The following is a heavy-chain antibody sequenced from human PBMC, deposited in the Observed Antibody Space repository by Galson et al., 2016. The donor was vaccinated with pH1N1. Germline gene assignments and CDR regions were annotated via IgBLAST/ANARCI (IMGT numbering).Heavy chain of an antibody. Sequence: TLSLTCTVSGGSISSDSDYWTWIRQPPGRGLEWIGRVSGTGTTNYNPSLKSRVTISMDTSKNQLSLKLASVTAADTAVYFFATRGDDNTGSTGDHWGQGILVAVSS. CDR1: GGSISSDSDY. CDR3: ATRGDDNTGSTGDH. J-gene: IGHJ4*02. D-gene: IGHD3-22*01. CDR2: VSGTGTT. V-gene: IGHV4-61*02.